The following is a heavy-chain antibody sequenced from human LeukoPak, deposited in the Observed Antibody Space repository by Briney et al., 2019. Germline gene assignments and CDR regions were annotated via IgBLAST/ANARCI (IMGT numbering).Heavy chain of an antibody. D-gene: IGHD2-15*01. Sequence: GGSLRLSCAASGFTFSNYWMRWVRQAPGKGLEWVANIKEDGSETYYVDSVKGRFTISRDNSKNSLYLQMNSLRTEDTALYYCAKDTVLLGYCSGGSCWGAFDIWGQGTMVTVSS. CDR2: IKEDGSET. CDR1: GFTFSNYW. J-gene: IGHJ3*02. V-gene: IGHV3-7*03. CDR3: AKDTVLLGYCSGGSCWGAFDI.